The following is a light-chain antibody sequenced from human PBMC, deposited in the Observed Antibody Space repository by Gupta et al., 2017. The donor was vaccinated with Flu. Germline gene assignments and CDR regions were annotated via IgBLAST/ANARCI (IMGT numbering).Light chain of an antibody. CDR1: QTISSY. CDR3: QQSYSNPPEYT. V-gene: IGKV1-39*01. J-gene: IGKJ2*01. Sequence: DIQMTQSPSSLSASVGDRVTITCRASQTISSYLNWYQQKLGKAPKLLIFAASSLQSGVPSRFSGSGSGTDFTLTISSLQPEDVATYYCQQSYSNPPEYTFGQGTKLEIK. CDR2: AAS.